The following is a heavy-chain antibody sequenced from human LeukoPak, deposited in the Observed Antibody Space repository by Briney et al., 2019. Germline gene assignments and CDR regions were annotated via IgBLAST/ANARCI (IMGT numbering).Heavy chain of an antibody. V-gene: IGHV4-59*01. CDR3: ARVGPDSGYDPYYFDY. CDR1: GGSISSYY. Sequence: SETLSLTCTVSGGSISSYYSSWIRQPPGKGLEWIGYIYYSGSTNYNPSLKSRVTISVDTSKNQFSLKLSSVTAADTAVYYCARVGPDSGYDPYYFDYWGQGTLVTVSS. CDR2: IYYSGST. J-gene: IGHJ4*02. D-gene: IGHD5-12*01.